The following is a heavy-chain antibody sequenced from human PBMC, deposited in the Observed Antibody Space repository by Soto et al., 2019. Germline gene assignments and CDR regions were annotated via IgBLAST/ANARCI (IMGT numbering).Heavy chain of an antibody. CDR1: GFTFSSYG. CDR2: ISYDGSNK. V-gene: IGHV3-30*18. Sequence: GGSLRLSCAASGFTFSSYGMHWVRQAPGKGLEWVAVISYDGSNKYYADSVKGRFTIFRDNSKNTLYLQMNSLRAEDTAVYYCAKDSSGEWLFRYYYYGMDVWGQGTTVTVSS. J-gene: IGHJ6*02. D-gene: IGHD3-3*01. CDR3: AKDSSGEWLFRYYYYGMDV.